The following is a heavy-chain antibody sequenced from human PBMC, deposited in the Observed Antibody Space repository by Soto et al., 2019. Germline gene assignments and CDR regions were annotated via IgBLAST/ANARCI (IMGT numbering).Heavy chain of an antibody. D-gene: IGHD2-15*01. CDR2: ISPYNGNT. V-gene: IGHV1-18*01. J-gene: IGHJ6*02. CDR3: AREDRYYGMDV. CDR1: GYTFSSYD. Sequence: QGQLVQSGAEVKKPGASVKVSCKTAGYTFSSYDIGWVRQAPGQGLEWMGWISPYNGNTNYAQKFQGRVTMTTDRSTKTTYMDLRSLRSDHTAVYYCAREDRYYGMDVWGQGTTVTVSS.